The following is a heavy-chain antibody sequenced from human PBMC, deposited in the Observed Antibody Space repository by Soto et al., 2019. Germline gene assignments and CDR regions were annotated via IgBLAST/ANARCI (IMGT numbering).Heavy chain of an antibody. CDR3: AKGRVPRSWSPDVIDC. D-gene: IGHD6-13*01. Sequence: GGSLRLACAASGFTFSSYGMHWVRQAPGKGLEWVAVISYDGSNKYYADSVKGRFTISRDNSKNTLYLQMNSLGAEDTAVYYCAKGRVPRSWSPDVIDCWGQGTLVTVSS. CDR1: GFTFSSYG. CDR2: ISYDGSNK. J-gene: IGHJ4*02. V-gene: IGHV3-30*18.